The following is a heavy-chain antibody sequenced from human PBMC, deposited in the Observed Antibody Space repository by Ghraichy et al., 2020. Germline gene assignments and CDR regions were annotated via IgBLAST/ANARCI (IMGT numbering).Heavy chain of an antibody. CDR1: GFSLTDSW. CDR2: LSPGANNI. CDR3: ARGEFGLVD. D-gene: IGHD3/OR15-3a*01. V-gene: IGHV3-74*01. Sequence: GGSLRLSCAASGFSLTDSWMYWVRQVPGKGLVWVSHLSPGANNINYVESVRGRFTISRDTAKNTLFLQMDSLRGDDTAIYYCARGEFGLVDWGRGTLVTVAA. J-gene: IGHJ4*02.